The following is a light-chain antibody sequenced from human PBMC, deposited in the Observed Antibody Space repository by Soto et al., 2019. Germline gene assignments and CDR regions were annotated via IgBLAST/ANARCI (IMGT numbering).Light chain of an antibody. CDR1: QSFSSSL. CDR3: QQYESSPLT. CDR2: RAS. V-gene: IGKV3-20*01. J-gene: IGKJ4*01. Sequence: EIVLTQSPDTLSLSPGERATLSCRASQSFSSSLLAWYQQKPGQAPRLLIYRASTRATGIPDRFTGSGSGTDFTLTISRLEPEDFAVYYCQQYESSPLTFGGGTKVEIK.